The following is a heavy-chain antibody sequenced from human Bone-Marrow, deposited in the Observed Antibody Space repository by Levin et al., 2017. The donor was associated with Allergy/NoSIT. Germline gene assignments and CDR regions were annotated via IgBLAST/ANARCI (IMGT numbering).Heavy chain of an antibody. CDR1: GFTFSSYD. D-gene: IGHD6-13*01. V-gene: IGHV3-13*01. CDR2: IGTAGDT. J-gene: IGHJ6*02. Sequence: SCAASGFTFSSYDMHWVRQATGKSLEWVSAIGTAGDTYYPGSVKGRFTISRENAKNSLYLQMNSLRAGDTAVYYCARAAQAAAGSIRPGETSYYYYYGMDGWGQGTTVTVSS. CDR3: ARAAQAAAGSIRPGETSYYYYYGMDG.